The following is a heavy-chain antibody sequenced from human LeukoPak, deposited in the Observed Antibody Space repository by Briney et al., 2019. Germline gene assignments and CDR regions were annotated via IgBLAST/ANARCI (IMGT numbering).Heavy chain of an antibody. D-gene: IGHD1-26*01. CDR1: GGSISSYY. CDR2: IYTSGST. Sequence: SETLSLTCTVSGGSISSYYWSWIRQPAGKGLEWIGRIYTSGSTNHNPSLKSRVTISVDKSKNQFSLKLSSVTAADTAVYYCARDGFTVVGATGFDYWGQGTLVTVSS. CDR3: ARDGFTVVGATGFDY. J-gene: IGHJ4*02. V-gene: IGHV4-4*07.